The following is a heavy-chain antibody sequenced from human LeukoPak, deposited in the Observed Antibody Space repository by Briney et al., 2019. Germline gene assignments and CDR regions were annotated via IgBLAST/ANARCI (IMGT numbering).Heavy chain of an antibody. CDR2: INTDSSDI. CDR1: GFIFSRYA. J-gene: IGHJ4*02. V-gene: IGHV3-21*05. Sequence: GGSLRLSCAASGFIFSRYAMNWVRQAPGKGLEWVSYINTDSSDIHYAGSVKGRFTISRDNARNTLYLQLSSLRAEDSGVYYCARDTFQPGLIDSWGQGTLVTVSS. D-gene: IGHD2-2*01. CDR3: ARDTFQPGLIDS.